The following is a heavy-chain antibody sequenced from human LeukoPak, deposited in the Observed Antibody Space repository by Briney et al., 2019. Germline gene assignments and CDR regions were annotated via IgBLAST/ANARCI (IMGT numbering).Heavy chain of an antibody. CDR2: ITGSDST. J-gene: IGHJ4*02. CDR3: AGGVVGESLSFDY. Sequence: PPGGSLRLSCAASGFTFSNYAMSWVRQAPVKGLVYVEAITGSDSTYYTGRVKDRSTNSRDNANKTLYLQMNSLRAEDTAVSYCAGGVVGESLSFDYWGQGTLVTVSS. V-gene: IGHV3-23*01. D-gene: IGHD3-10*01. CDR1: GFTFSNYA.